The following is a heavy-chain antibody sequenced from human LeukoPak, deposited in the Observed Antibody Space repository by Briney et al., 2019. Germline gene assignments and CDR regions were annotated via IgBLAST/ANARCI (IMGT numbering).Heavy chain of an antibody. CDR2: IYYSGST. Sequence: SETLSLTCTVSGGSISSYYWSWIRQPPGKGLEWIGYIYYSGSTNYNPSLKSRVTISVDTSKNQFSLKLSSGTAADTAMYFCARHIHSNYKSGWFFDLWGRGTLVTVSS. D-gene: IGHD4-11*01. V-gene: IGHV4-59*08. CDR1: GGSISSYY. J-gene: IGHJ2*01. CDR3: ARHIHSNYKSGWFFDL.